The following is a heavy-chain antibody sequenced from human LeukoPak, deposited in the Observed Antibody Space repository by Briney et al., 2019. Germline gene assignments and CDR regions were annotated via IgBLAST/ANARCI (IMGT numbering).Heavy chain of an antibody. J-gene: IGHJ5*02. CDR3: VRHIRDSSFFDP. CDR1: GGSISSSSYF. D-gene: IGHD2-2*01. CDR2: INYSGST. V-gene: IGHV4-39*01. Sequence: SETLSLTCTVSGGSISSSSYFYGWIRQSPGKGLEWIGYINYSGSTYYNPSLKSRVTISVDTSRNQFSLKLTSVTAADTAVYYCVRHIRDSSFFDPWGQGTLVTVFS.